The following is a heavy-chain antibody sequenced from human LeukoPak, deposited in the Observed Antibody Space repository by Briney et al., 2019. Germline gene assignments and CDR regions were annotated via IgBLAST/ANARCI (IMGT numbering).Heavy chain of an antibody. CDR1: AFTVSSYE. Sequence: PGGSLRLSCAASAFTVSSYEMNWVRQAPGKGLEWVSYISSSGSTIYYADSVKVRFTISRDNAKNSLYLQMNSLRAEDTAVYYCAREARTHHTYYFDYWGQGTLVTVSS. J-gene: IGHJ4*02. D-gene: IGHD1-14*01. CDR3: AREARTHHTYYFDY. CDR2: ISSSGSTI. V-gene: IGHV3-48*03.